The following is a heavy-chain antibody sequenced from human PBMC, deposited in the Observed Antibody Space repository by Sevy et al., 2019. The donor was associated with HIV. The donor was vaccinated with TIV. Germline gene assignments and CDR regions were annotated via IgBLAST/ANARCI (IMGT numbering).Heavy chain of an antibody. CDR1: GFTFSKYS. CDR3: AREGCTKPHDY. Sequence: GGFLRLSCAASGFTFSKYSMSCVRQPPGKGLEWVSTLSFGCGEIKYADSVKGRFTISRDNSKSSVYLQMNNLRPEDTAVYYCAREGCTKPHDYWGQGPLVTVSS. D-gene: IGHD2-8*01. J-gene: IGHJ4*02. V-gene: IGHV3-23*01. CDR2: LSFGCGEI.